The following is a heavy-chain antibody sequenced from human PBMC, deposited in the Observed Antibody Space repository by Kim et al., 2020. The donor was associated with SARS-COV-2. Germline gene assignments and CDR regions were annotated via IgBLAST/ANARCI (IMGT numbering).Heavy chain of an antibody. Sequence: GGSLRLSCETSGFMFERYAVHWVRQRPGRGLEWVSGKSLDSERTGYADSVKGRFIVSRDTDKSIVYLQMNSLRTEDTALYYCTRDLGPGGADYWGQGTLVTVSS. J-gene: IGHJ4*02. CDR3: TRDLGPGGADY. CDR2: KSLDSERT. CDR1: GFMFERYA. D-gene: IGHD3-10*01. V-gene: IGHV3-9*01.